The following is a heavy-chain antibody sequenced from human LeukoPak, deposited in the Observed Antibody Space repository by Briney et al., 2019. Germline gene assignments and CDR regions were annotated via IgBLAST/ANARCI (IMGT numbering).Heavy chain of an antibody. CDR3: ARDRYYGSGSYYNPRRGYFDY. V-gene: IGHV4-34*01. D-gene: IGHD3-10*01. CDR1: GGSFSGYY. Sequence: SETLSLTCAVYGGSFSGYYWSWIRQPPGKGLEWIGEINHSGSTNYNPSLKSRVTISVDTSKNQFSLKLSSVTAADTAVYYCARDRYYGSGSYYNPRRGYFDYWRQGTLVTVSS. CDR2: INHSGST. J-gene: IGHJ4*02.